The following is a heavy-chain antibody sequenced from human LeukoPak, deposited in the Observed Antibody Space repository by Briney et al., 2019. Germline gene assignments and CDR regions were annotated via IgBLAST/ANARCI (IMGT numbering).Heavy chain of an antibody. CDR2: INPSGGST. J-gene: IGHJ5*02. CDR3: ARGGSMGRDAQEWAGYNWFDP. Sequence: GASVKVSCKAAGYTFTSYYMHWVRQAPGQGLEWMGIINPSGGSTSYAQKFQGRVTMTRDTSTSTVYMELSSLRSEDTAVYYCARGGSMGRDAQEWAGYNWFDPWGQGTLVTVSS. D-gene: IGHD3-10*01. CDR1: GYTFTSYY. V-gene: IGHV1-46*01.